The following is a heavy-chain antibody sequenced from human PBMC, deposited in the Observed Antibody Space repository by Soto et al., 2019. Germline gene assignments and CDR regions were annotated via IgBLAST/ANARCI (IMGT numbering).Heavy chain of an antibody. CDR2: ISGSGGST. CDR1: GFTFSSYA. CDR3: ARPAYQLPYSSYYFDY. V-gene: IGHV3-23*01. D-gene: IGHD2-2*01. Sequence: GGSLRLSCAASGFTFSSYAMSWVRQAPGKGLEWVSAISGSGGSTYYADSVKGRFTISRDNSKNTLYLQMNSLRAEDTAVYYCARPAYQLPYSSYYFDYWGQGTLVTVSS. J-gene: IGHJ4*02.